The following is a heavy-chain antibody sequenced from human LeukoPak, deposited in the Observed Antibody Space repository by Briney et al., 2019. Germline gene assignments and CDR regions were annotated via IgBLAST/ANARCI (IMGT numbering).Heavy chain of an antibody. CDR3: AGSVFDY. D-gene: IGHD5/OR15-5a*01. J-gene: IGHJ4*02. V-gene: IGHV3-48*01. CDR1: GFTFSSYW. CDR2: ISSSSSTI. Sequence: GGSLRLSCAASGFTFSSYWMNWVRQAPGKGLEWVSYISSSSSTIYYADSVKGRFTISRDNARNSLSLQMNSLRAEDTAVYYCAGSVFDYWGQGTLVTVSS.